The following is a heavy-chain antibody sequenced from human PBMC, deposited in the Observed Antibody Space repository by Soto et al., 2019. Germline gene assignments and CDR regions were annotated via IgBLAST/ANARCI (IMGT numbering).Heavy chain of an antibody. CDR3: ARGHYYDSSGYYYSNDAFDI. CDR2: IYPGDSDT. V-gene: IGHV5-51*01. Sequence: PAESLTTSCKVSGYSFTSYWIVWVFQMPGKGLEWMGIIYPGDSDTRYSPSFQCQVTISADKSISTAYLQWSSLKASDTAMYYCARGHYYDSSGYYYSNDAFDIWGQGTMVTVSS. D-gene: IGHD3-22*01. J-gene: IGHJ3*02. CDR1: GYSFTSYW.